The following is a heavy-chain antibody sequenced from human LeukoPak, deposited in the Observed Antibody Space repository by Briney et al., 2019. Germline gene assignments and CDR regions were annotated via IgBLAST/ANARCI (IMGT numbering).Heavy chain of an antibody. CDR2: INHSGST. CDR3: ARGEAAAGSYYGMDV. Sequence: PSETLSLTCAVYGGSFSGYYWSWIRQPPGKGLEWIGEINHSGSTNYNPSLKSRVTISVDTSKNQFSLKLSSVTAADTAVYYCARGEAAAGSYYGMDVWGQGTTVTVSS. V-gene: IGHV4-34*01. CDR1: GGSFSGYY. D-gene: IGHD6-13*01. J-gene: IGHJ6*02.